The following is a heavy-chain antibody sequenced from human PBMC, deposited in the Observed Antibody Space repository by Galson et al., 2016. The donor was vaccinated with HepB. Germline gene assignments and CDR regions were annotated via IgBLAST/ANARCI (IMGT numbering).Heavy chain of an antibody. CDR2: IFHTGRV. CDR3: ARQYWGGPSDY. Sequence: ETLSLTCAVSGVSISSSDWWSWVRQPPGQGLEWIGQIFHTGRVNYTLSLASRVTKSIDTSNNHFSLRLTSVTAADTALYYCARQYWGGPSDYWGQGTLVIVSS. CDR1: GVSISSSDW. D-gene: IGHD2/OR15-2a*01. J-gene: IGHJ4*02. V-gene: IGHV4-4*02.